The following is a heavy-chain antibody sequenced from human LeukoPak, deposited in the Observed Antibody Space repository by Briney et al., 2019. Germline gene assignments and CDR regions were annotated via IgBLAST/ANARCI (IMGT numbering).Heavy chain of an antibody. CDR3: AKEIYGDSTGGRFQY. CDR1: GFIFSSYW. V-gene: IGHV3-23*01. D-gene: IGHD4-17*01. J-gene: IGHJ1*01. Sequence: PGGSLRLSCDASGFIFSSYWMSWVRQAPGKGLEWVSVIGGSGGSTYYADSVTGRFTISRDNSKNTLYLQMNSLRAEDTAVYYCAKEIYGDSTGGRFQYWGQGTLVTVSS. CDR2: IGGSGGST.